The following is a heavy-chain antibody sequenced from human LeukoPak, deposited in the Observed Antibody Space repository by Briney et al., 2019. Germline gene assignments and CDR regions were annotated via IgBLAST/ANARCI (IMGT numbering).Heavy chain of an antibody. J-gene: IGHJ6*02. CDR2: IRSKAYGGTT. CDR1: GFTFGDYA. Sequence: PGGSLRLSCTASGFTFGDYAMSWFRQAPGKGLEWVGFIRSKAYGGTTECAASVKGRFTISRDDSKSIAYLHMNSLKTEDTAVYYCTRTGDILTGYFYYYGMDVWGQGTTVTVSS. V-gene: IGHV3-49*03. D-gene: IGHD3-9*01. CDR3: TRTGDILTGYFYYYGMDV.